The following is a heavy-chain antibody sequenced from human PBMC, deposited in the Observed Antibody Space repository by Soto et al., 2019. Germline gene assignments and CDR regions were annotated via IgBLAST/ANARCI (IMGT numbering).Heavy chain of an antibody. Sequence: ASVKVSCKVSGYTLTELSMHWVRQAPGKGLEWMGGFDPEDGETIYAQKFQGRVTMTEDTSTDTAYMELSRLRSEDTAVYYCATLHYCSSTSCYRTREYNWFDPWGQGTLVTVSS. CDR2: FDPEDGET. D-gene: IGHD2-2*01. CDR1: GYTLTELS. CDR3: ATLHYCSSTSCYRTREYNWFDP. J-gene: IGHJ5*02. V-gene: IGHV1-24*01.